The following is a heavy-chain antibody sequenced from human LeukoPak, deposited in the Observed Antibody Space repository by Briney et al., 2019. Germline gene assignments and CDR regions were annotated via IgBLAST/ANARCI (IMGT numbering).Heavy chain of an antibody. CDR3: AAKMATILSLPDY. Sequence: GGSLRLSCAASGFTFSSYSMNWVRQAPGKVLEWVSSISSSSSYIYYADSVKGRFTISRDDAKNSLYLQMNSLRAEDTAVYYCAAKMATILSLPDYWGQGTLVTVSS. CDR2: ISSSSSYI. V-gene: IGHV3-21*01. CDR1: GFTFSSYS. J-gene: IGHJ4*02. D-gene: IGHD5-24*01.